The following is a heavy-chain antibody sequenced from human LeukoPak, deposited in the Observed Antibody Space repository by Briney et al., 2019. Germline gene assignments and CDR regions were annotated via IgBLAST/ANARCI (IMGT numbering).Heavy chain of an antibody. D-gene: IGHD6-13*01. CDR1: GYTFTSYG. CDR2: ISAYNGNT. J-gene: IGHJ1*01. V-gene: IGHV1-18*01. CDR3: ATTSGPYSSSWYGYFQH. Sequence: ASVKVSCKASGYTFTSYGISWVRQAPGQGLEWMGWISAYNGNTNYAQKLQGRVTMTTDTSTSTAYMELRSLRSDDTAVYYCATTSGPYSSSWYGYFQHWGQGTLVTVSS.